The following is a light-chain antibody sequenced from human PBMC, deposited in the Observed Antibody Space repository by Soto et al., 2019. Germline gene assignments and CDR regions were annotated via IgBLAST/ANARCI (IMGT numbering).Light chain of an antibody. CDR2: GAS. J-gene: IGKJ1*01. CDR1: QSVSSK. Sequence: EIVMTQSPATLSVSPGERATLSCRASQSVSSKLAWYQQKPGQAPRLLIYGASTRATGIPARFSGSGSGTEFTLTISSLHSEDFAVYYCQQYNNWPPWTFAQGTKVEIK. CDR3: QQYNNWPPWT. V-gene: IGKV3-15*01.